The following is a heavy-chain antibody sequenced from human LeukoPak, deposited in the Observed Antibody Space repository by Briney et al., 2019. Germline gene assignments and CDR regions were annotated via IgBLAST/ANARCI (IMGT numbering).Heavy chain of an antibody. CDR3: ARGKGYTVCPGLYYYYGMDV. D-gene: IGHD5-12*01. Sequence: SETLSLTCAVYGGSFSGYYWSWIRQPPGKGLEWIGEINHSGSTNYNPSLKSRVTISVDTSKNQFSLKLSSVTAADTAVYYCARGKGYTVCPGLYYYYGMDVWGQGTTVTVSS. CDR1: GGSFSGYY. J-gene: IGHJ6*02. V-gene: IGHV4-34*01. CDR2: INHSGST.